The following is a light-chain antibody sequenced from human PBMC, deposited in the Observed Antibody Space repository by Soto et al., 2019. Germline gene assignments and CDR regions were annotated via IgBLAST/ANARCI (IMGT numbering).Light chain of an antibody. Sequence: SYELTQPASVSVAPGETARMTCGGNNIGSESVHWYQQKPGQAPVLVIYYNRDRPSGIPDRFSGSNSGNTATLTISRVEDGDEADYYYQVWDRSSDLVVFGGGTKLTVL. J-gene: IGLJ2*01. CDR2: YNR. CDR3: QVWDRSSDLVV. V-gene: IGLV3-21*04. CDR1: NIGSES.